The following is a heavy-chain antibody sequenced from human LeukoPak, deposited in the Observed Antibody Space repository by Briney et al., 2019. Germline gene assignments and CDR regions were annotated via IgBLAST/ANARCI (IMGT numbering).Heavy chain of an antibody. D-gene: IGHD3-22*01. V-gene: IGHV5-51*01. CDR1: GYSFTSYW. Sequence: GESLKISCKGSGYSFTSYWIGWVRQMPGKGLEWMGIIYPGDSDTRYSPSFQGQVTISADKSISTAYLQWSSLKASDTAMYYCARRVRYDSSGYYPTDAFDIWGQGTMVTVSS. CDR2: IYPGDSDT. J-gene: IGHJ3*02. CDR3: ARRVRYDSSGYYPTDAFDI.